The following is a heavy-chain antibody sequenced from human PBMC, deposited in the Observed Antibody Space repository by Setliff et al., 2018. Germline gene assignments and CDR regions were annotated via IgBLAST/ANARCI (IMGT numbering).Heavy chain of an antibody. D-gene: IGHD6-13*01. J-gene: IGHJ6*02. CDR2: IRSKAYGGTT. V-gene: IGHV3-49*04. CDR3: TRVGRQLVYYYYGMDV. CDR1: GFTFGDYA. Sequence: GGSLRLSCTASGFTFGDYAMSWVRQAPGKGLEWVGFIRSKAYGGTTEYAASVKGRSTISRDDSKSIAYLQMNSLKTEDTVVYYCTRVGRQLVYYYYGMDVWGQGTTVTVAS.